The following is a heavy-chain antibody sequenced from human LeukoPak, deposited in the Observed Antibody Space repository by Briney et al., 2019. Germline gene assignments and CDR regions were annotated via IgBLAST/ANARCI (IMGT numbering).Heavy chain of an antibody. CDR3: ARVGVRGVNGRAYFDY. CDR1: GYSFGSFY. CDR2: IYPGDSDT. D-gene: IGHD3-10*01. V-gene: IGHV5-51*01. J-gene: IGHJ4*02. Sequence: PGESLKISCKGSGYSFGSFYIGWVRQLPVKGLEWMGIIYPGDSDTRHSPSFQGQVTISADKSITTAYLQWSSLKASDTAIYYCARVGVRGVNGRAYFDYWGQGTLVTVSS.